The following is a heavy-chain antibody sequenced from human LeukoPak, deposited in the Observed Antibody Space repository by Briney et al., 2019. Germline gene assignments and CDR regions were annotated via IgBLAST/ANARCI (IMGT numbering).Heavy chain of an antibody. Sequence: GGSLRLSCAASGFTFSSYSMNWVRQAPGKGLEWVSSISSSSSYIYYADSVKGRFTISRDNSKNTLYLQMNSLRAEDTAVYYCAKDPTTMVPLNWFAPWGQGTLVTVSS. CDR1: GFTFSSYS. CDR2: ISSSSSYI. CDR3: AKDPTTMVPLNWFAP. D-gene: IGHD3-10*01. V-gene: IGHV3-21*04. J-gene: IGHJ5*02.